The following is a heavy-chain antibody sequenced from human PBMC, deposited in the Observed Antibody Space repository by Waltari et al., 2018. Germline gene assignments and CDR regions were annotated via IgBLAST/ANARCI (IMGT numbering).Heavy chain of an antibody. CDR3: ARVRYSSGWYPIYYYYGMDV. V-gene: IGHV1-69*01. D-gene: IGHD6-19*01. Sequence: QVQLVQSGAEVKKPGSSVKVSCKASGGTFSSYAISWVRQAPGQGLEWMGGIIPIFGTANYAQKFQGRVTITADESTSTAYMELSSLRSEDTAVYYCARVRYSSGWYPIYYYYGMDVWGQGTTVTVSS. CDR1: GGTFSSYA. CDR2: IIPIFGTA. J-gene: IGHJ6*02.